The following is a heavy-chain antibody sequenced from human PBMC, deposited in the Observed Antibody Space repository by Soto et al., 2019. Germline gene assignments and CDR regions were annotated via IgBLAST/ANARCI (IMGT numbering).Heavy chain of an antibody. CDR1: GFTFSAYS. D-gene: IGHD6-19*01. Sequence: VQLVESGGGLVNPGGSLRLSCAASGFTFSAYSMSWLRQAPGKGLDWVSTISTTYKIYYTDSVNGRFTISRDNAQNSLYLEMNSLRVEDTAVYYCARDGSGWSRSPWGQGTLLTVSS. V-gene: IGHV3-21*01. CDR2: ISTTYKI. CDR3: ARDGSGWSRSP. J-gene: IGHJ5*02.